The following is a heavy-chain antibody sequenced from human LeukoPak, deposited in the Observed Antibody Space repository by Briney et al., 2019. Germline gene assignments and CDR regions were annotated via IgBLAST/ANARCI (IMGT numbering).Heavy chain of an antibody. V-gene: IGHV3-7*03. CDR2: IKQDGSEK. CDR1: GFTFSSYW. CDR3: AKIRPAFKEARPSFYYFDY. Sequence: PGGSLRLSCAASGFTFSSYWMSWVRQAPGKGLEWVANIKQDGSEKYYVDSVKGRFTISRDNAKNSLYLQMNSLRAEDTAVYYCAKIRPAFKEARPSFYYFDYWGQGTLVTVSS. J-gene: IGHJ4*02. D-gene: IGHD2/OR15-2a*01.